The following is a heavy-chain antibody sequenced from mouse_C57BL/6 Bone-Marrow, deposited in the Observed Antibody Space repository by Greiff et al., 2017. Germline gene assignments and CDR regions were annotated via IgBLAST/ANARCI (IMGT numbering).Heavy chain of an antibody. V-gene: IGHV14-1*01. CDR3: STYGSSYVDY. CDR2: IDPEDGDT. J-gene: IGHJ2*01. Sequence: VQLQQSGAELVRPGASVKLSCTASGFNIKDSYMHWVKQRPEQGLEWIGRIDPEDGDTEYAPKFQGKATMTADTSSNTAYLQLSSLTSEDTAVYYCSTYGSSYVDYWGQGTTLTVSS. D-gene: IGHD1-1*01. CDR1: GFNIKDSY.